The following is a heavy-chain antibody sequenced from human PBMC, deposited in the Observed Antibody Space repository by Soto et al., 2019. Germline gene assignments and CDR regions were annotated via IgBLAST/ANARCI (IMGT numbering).Heavy chain of an antibody. D-gene: IGHD2-21*02. CDR1: GGTVASSHW. J-gene: IGHJ5*02. Sequence: PSETLSLTCGVYGGTVASSHWWSWGRQSPGRGLEWIGNVYHTGDTNFNPSLQSRVTFSVDKSNNQFSLRLTSVTAADTAVYFCAREIVTAGGNNYFDPWGPGTLVTVSS. CDR2: VYHTGDT. V-gene: IGHV4-4*02. CDR3: AREIVTAGGNNYFDP.